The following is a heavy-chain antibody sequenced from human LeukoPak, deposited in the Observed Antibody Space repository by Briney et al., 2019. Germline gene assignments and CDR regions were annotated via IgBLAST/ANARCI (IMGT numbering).Heavy chain of an antibody. V-gene: IGHV3-30*04. Sequence: GGSLRLSCAASGFTFSNYAVHWVRQAPGKGLEWVAVISYEGRQAYYAESVKGRFTISRDNSENTVSLETNSLRAEDTALYYCARVSYRSVAATKFDYWGQGTLVIVSS. CDR2: ISYEGRQA. J-gene: IGHJ4*02. D-gene: IGHD2-15*01. CDR3: ARVSYRSVAATKFDY. CDR1: GFTFSNYA.